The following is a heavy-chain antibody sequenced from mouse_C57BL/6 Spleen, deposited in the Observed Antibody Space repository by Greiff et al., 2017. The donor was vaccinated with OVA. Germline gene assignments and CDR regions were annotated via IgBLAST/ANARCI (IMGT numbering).Heavy chain of an antibody. V-gene: IGHV1-15*01. CDR3: TQTGREDY. CDR1: GYTFTDYE. J-gene: IGHJ2*01. CDR2: IDPETGGT. Sequence: VQLQQSGAELVRPGASVTLSCKASGYTFTDYEMHWVKQTPVHGLEWIGAIDPETGGTAYNQKFKGKAILTADKSSSTAYMELRSLTAEDSAVYYCTQTGREDYWGQGTTLTVSS. D-gene: IGHD4-1*01.